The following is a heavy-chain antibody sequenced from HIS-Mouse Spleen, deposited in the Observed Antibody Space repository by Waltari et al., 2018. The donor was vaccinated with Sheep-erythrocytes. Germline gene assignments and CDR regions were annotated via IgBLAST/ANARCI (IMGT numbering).Heavy chain of an antibody. D-gene: IGHD3-3*01. J-gene: IGHJ4*02. CDR3: ARDEGTYYDFWSGYPPSYYFDY. CDR1: GGPISSSSYY. V-gene: IGHV4-39*07. Sequence: QLQLQESGPGLVKPSETLSLTCTVSGGPISSSSYYWGWIRHPPGKGLEWIGRIYYRGSTYYNPSLKSRVTISVDTSKNQFSLKLSSVTAADTAVYYCARDEGTYYDFWSGYPPSYYFDYWGQGTLVTVSS. CDR2: IYYRGST.